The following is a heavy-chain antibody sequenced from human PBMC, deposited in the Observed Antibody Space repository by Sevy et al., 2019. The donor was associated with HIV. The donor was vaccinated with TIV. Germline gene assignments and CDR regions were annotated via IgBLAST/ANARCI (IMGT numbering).Heavy chain of an antibody. CDR3: ARDNRAVAGTPDFDY. CDR2: ISYDGSNK. CDR1: GFTFSSYA. J-gene: IGHJ4*02. V-gene: IGHV3-30*04. D-gene: IGHD6-19*01. Sequence: GGSLRLSCAASGFTFSSYAMHWVRQAPGKGLEWVAVISYDGSNKYYADSVKGRFTISGDNSKNTLYLQMNSLRAEDTAVYYCARDNRAVAGTPDFDYWGQGTLVTVSS.